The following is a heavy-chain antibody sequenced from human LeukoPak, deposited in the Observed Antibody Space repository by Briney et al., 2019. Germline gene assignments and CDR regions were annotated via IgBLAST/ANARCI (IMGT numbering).Heavy chain of an antibody. CDR1: GFTFSSYA. CDR2: IWYEGINK. CDR3: ARDWAGGYGDYVGY. D-gene: IGHD4-17*01. Sequence: PGGSLRLSREAYGFTFSSYAMHWVRQAPGAGLEWVAVIWYEGINKYYADSVKGRFTISRDNSKNTVYLQMNSLRAEDTAVYYCARDWAGGYGDYVGYWGQGTLVTVSS. V-gene: IGHV3-33*01. J-gene: IGHJ4*02.